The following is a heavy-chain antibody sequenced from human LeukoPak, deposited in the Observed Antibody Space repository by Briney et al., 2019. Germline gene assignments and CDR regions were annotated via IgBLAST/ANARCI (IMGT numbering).Heavy chain of an antibody. V-gene: IGHV3-21*01. J-gene: IGHJ6*02. Sequence: GGSLRLSCAASGFTFSSYSMNWVRQAPGKGLEWVSSISSSSSYIYYADSVKGRFTISRDNAKNSLYLQMNSLRAEDTAVYYCARDSPDILTGGYFYYGMDVWGQGTTVTVSS. D-gene: IGHD3-9*01. CDR1: GFTFSSYS. CDR3: ARDSPDILTGGYFYYGMDV. CDR2: ISSSSSYI.